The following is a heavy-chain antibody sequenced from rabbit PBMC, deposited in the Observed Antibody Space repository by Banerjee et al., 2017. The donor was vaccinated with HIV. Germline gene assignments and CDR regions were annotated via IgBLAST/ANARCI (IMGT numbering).Heavy chain of an antibody. Sequence: QSLEESGGDLVKPGASLTLTCTASGFSFSNNYYMCWVRQAPGKGLEWIACIYVGGSGNTYYASWGKGRFTISKTSSTTVTLQMTSLTAADTATYFCARGNAGAAGYGYPYFNLWGPGTLVTVS. V-gene: IGHV1S40*01. J-gene: IGHJ4*01. D-gene: IGHD6-1*01. CDR1: GFSFSNNYY. CDR2: IYVGGSGNT. CDR3: ARGNAGAAGYGYPYFNL.